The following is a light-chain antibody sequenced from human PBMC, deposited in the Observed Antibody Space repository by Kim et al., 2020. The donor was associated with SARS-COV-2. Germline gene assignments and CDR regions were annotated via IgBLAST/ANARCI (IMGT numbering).Light chain of an antibody. CDR3: QQYDRPPVT. CDR1: QSLSSPY. CDR2: RAS. V-gene: IGKV3-20*01. J-gene: IGKJ3*01. Sequence: SPGVKATLSCRASQSLSSPYLAWYQQRHGQAPSLLISRASLRATGVPDRFSGSGSGTDFTLTISRVETEDSAMYYCQQYDRPPVTFGPVTKVDIK.